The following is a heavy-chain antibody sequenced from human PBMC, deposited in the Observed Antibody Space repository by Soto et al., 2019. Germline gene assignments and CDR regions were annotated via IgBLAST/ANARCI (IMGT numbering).Heavy chain of an antibody. J-gene: IGHJ6*03. V-gene: IGHV4-59*01. CDR3: ARGFERYCSSTSCPRQGYYYMDV. Sequence: PSETLSLTCTVSGGSISSYYWSWIRQPPGKGLEWIGYIYYSGSTNYNPSLKSRVTISVDTSKNQFSLKLSSVTAADTAVYYCARGFERYCSSTSCPRQGYYYMDVWGKGTTVTVSS. CDR1: GGSISSYY. CDR2: IYYSGST. D-gene: IGHD2-2*01.